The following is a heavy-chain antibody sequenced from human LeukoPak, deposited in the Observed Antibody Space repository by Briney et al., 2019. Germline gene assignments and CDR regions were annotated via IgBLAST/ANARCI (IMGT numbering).Heavy chain of an antibody. CDR2: IWYDGSNK. J-gene: IGHJ4*02. D-gene: IGHD6-13*01. CDR1: GFTFSSYG. CDR3: AKDRYSSSRYFDY. V-gene: IGHV3-33*06. Sequence: GGSLRLSCAASGFTFSSYGMHWVRQAPGKGLEWVAVIWYDGSNKYYADSVKGRFTISRDNSKNTLYLQMNSLRAEDMAVYYCAKDRYSSSRYFDYWGQGTLVTVSS.